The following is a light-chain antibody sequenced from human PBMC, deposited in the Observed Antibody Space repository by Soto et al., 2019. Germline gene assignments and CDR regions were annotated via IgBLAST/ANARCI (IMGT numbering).Light chain of an antibody. CDR2: DAS. V-gene: IGKV3-15*01. CDR3: PVYINWVRT. J-gene: IGKJ1*01. Sequence: DRGRTQSKVTLSVSPGERATLSCRASQSVGSNLVWYQQRPGQAPRLLIYDASTRATGIPARFSGSGSGTEFTLTISCFQSEDFTVYCCPVYINWVRTFCQGA. CDR1: QSVGSN.